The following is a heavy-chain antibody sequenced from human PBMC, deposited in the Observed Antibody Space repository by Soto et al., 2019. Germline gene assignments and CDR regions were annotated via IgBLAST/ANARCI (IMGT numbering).Heavy chain of an antibody. CDR1: GYTFTSYA. CDR2: INAGNGNT. Sequence: QVQLVQSGAEVKKPGASVKVSCKASGYTFTSYAMHWVRQAPGQRLEWMGWINAGNGNTQYSQKFQGRVTITRDTSARTAYMELSSLRSEDTAVYCCARSIVVVTAADYWGQGTLVTVSS. CDR3: ARSIVVVTAADY. J-gene: IGHJ4*02. D-gene: IGHD2-21*02. V-gene: IGHV1-3*01.